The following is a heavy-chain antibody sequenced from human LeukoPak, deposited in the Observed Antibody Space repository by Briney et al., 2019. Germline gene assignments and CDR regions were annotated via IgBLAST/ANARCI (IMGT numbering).Heavy chain of an antibody. CDR3: AREDAGDYYFDY. CDR1: GYTFTSYY. V-gene: IGHV1-69*06. J-gene: IGHJ4*02. CDR2: IIPIFGTA. Sequence: ASVKVSCKASGYTFTSYYMHWVRQAPGQGLEWMGGIIPIFGTANYAQKFQGRVTITADKSTSTAYMELSSLRSEDTAVYYCAREDAGDYYFDYWGQGTLVTVSS. D-gene: IGHD2-21*02.